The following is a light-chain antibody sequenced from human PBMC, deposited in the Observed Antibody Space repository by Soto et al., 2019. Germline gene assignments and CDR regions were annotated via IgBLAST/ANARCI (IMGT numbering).Light chain of an antibody. CDR2: GAS. CDR3: QQYNNWPPWT. Sequence: EIGMSQSPAALSVSPGESATLSCRASQSVSSNLAWYQQKPGQAPRLLIYGASTRATGIPARFSGSGSGTEFTLTISSLQSEDFAVYYCQQYNNWPPWTFGQGTKVDIK. J-gene: IGKJ1*01. V-gene: IGKV3-15*01. CDR1: QSVSSN.